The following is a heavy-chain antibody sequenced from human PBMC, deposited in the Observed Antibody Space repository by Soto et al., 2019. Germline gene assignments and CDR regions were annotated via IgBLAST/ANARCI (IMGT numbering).Heavy chain of an antibody. CDR1: GYTFTSYG. V-gene: IGHV1-18*01. CDR2: ISAYNGNT. CDR3: ARDVRAARPEYYFDY. Sequence: QVPLVQSGAEVKKPGASVKVSCKASGYTFTSYGISWVRQAPGQGLEWMGWISAYNGNTNYAQKLQGRVTMTTDTSTSTAYMELRSLRSDDTAVYYCARDVRAARPEYYFDYWGQGTLVTVSS. D-gene: IGHD6-6*01. J-gene: IGHJ4*02.